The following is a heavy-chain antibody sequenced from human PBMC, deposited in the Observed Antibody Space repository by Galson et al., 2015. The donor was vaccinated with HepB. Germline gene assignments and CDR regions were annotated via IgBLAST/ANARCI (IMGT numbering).Heavy chain of an antibody. V-gene: IGHV3-30-3*01. CDR2: ISYDGSNK. CDR1: GFTFSTYA. CDR3: AREGRQWLANSFDY. Sequence: SLRLSCAASGFTFSTYAMYWVRQAPGKGLEWVALISYDGSNKYYADSVKGRFTISRDNSKNTLYLQMNSLRAEDTAVYYCAREGRQWLANSFDYWGQGTLVTVFS. D-gene: IGHD6-19*01. J-gene: IGHJ4*02.